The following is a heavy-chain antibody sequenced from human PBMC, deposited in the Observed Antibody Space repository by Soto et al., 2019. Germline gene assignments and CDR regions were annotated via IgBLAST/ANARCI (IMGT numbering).Heavy chain of an antibody. CDR2: IYHSGNT. CDR1: GGSISSSNW. CDR3: ARRWGEGRVDY. J-gene: IGHJ4*02. D-gene: IGHD3-10*01. Sequence: QVQLQESGPGLVNPSGTLSLTCAVSGGSISSSNWWSWVRQPPGKGLGWIGEIYHSGNTNYNPSLKCRVTMAVDKSRNQFSLKLSSVTAADTAVYYCARRWGEGRVDYWGQGTLVTVSS. V-gene: IGHV4-4*02.